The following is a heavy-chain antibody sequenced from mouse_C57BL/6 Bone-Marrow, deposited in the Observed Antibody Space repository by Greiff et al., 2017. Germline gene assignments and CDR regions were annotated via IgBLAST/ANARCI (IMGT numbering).Heavy chain of an antibody. CDR1: GFTFSDYG. CDR2: ISSGSSTI. CDR3: ASLLYYVYY. V-gene: IGHV5-17*01. J-gene: IGHJ2*01. Sequence: EVMLVESGGGLVKPGGSLKLSCAASGFTFSDYGMHWVRQAPEKGLEWVAYISSGSSTIYYADTVKGRFTISRDNAKHTLFLQRTSLRAEDTAMYYCASLLYYVYYWGQGTTLTVSS.